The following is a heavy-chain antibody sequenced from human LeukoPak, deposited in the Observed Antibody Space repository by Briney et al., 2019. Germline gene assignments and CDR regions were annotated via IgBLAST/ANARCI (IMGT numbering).Heavy chain of an antibody. D-gene: IGHD4-17*01. CDR1: GGTFSSYG. V-gene: IGHV1-18*01. J-gene: IGHJ5*02. Sequence: ASVKVSCKASGGTFSSYGISWVRQAPGQGLEWMGWISAYNGNTNYAQKLQGRVTMTTDTSTSTAYMELRSLRSDDTAVYYCARDPTTVTTELGRNWFDPWGQGTLVTVSS. CDR2: ISAYNGNT. CDR3: ARDPTTVTTELGRNWFDP.